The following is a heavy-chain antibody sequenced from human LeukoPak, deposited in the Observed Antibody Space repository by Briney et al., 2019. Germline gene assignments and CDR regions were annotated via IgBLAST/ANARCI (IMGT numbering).Heavy chain of an antibody. Sequence: PGGSLRLFCAASGFTFSDHYMSWIRQAPGKGLEWLSYISGTSHIIYYADSVKGRFTISRDNAKSSLYLQMNSVRAEDTAVYYCARGLSHMEYWGQGSLVTVSS. V-gene: IGHV3-11*01. CDR2: ISGTSHII. J-gene: IGHJ4*02. D-gene: IGHD2/OR15-2a*01. CDR3: ARGLSHMEY. CDR1: GFTFSDHY.